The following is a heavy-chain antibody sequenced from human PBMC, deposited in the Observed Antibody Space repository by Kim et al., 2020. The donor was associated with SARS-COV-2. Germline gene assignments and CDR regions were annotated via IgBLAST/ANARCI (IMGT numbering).Heavy chain of an antibody. CDR2: T. CDR3: AKDRDSQGHY. Sequence: TYSADSVKVRFTLSRDTTKISLYLQMNSLSAEDTAVYYCAKDRDSQGHYWGQGTLVTVSS. J-gene: IGHJ4*02. D-gene: IGHD3-22*01. V-gene: IGHV3-23*01.